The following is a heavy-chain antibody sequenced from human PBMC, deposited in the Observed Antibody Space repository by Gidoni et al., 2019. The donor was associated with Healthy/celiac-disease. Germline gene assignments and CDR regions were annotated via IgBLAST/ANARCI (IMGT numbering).Heavy chain of an antibody. CDR1: GGSISSSSYY. V-gene: IGHV4-39*01. J-gene: IGHJ3*02. D-gene: IGHD2-2*01. CDR2: IYYSGST. Sequence: QLQLQESGPGLVKPSETLSLTCTVPGGSISSSSYYWGWIRQPPGKGLEWIGSIYYSGSTYYNPSLKSRVTISVDTSKNQFSLKLSSVTAADTAVYYCARHGRDQLLLGAFDIWGQGTMVTVSS. CDR3: ARHGRDQLLLGAFDI.